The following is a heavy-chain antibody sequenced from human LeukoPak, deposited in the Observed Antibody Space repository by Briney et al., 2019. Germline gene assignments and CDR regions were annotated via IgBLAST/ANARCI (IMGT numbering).Heavy chain of an antibody. CDR1: GASISRYY. Sequence: SETLSLTCTVSGASISRYYWNWIRQPAGKGLEWIGRVYTSGSTDYNPSLKSRVTMSVDTSKNQFSLRLDSVTAADTAVYYCARDPDSNYCIDPWGQGTLVTVSS. V-gene: IGHV4-4*07. D-gene: IGHD4-11*01. CDR2: VYTSGST. J-gene: IGHJ5*02. CDR3: ARDPDSNYCIDP.